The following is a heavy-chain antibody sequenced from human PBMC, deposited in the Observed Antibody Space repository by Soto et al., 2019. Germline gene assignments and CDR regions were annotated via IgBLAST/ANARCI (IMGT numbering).Heavy chain of an antibody. V-gene: IGHV1-69*02. Sequence: QVQVVQSGAEVKKPGSSVKVSCKSSGYTFSIYTVTWVRQAPGQGLEWMGRIIPLLEIVKYAQEFQGRVTNTAQRSKSTVYMELSSLISEDTAKYYCAIGGVGAAGGMYVWGQGTTVTVSS. CDR2: IIPLLEIV. CDR3: AIGGVGAAGGMYV. CDR1: GYTFSIYT. J-gene: IGHJ6*02. D-gene: IGHD1-26*01.